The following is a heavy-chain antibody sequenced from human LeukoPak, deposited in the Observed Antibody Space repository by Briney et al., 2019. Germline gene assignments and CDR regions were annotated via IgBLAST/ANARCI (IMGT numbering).Heavy chain of an antibody. D-gene: IGHD5-18*01. Sequence: PSETLSLTCTVSGGSITSSTYYWSWIRQPPGKGLEWIGEINHSGSTNYNPSLKSRVTISVDTSKNQFSLKPSSVTAADTAVYYCARGVLYGIQLWRRILRTNWFDPWGQGTLVTVSS. CDR3: ARGVLYGIQLWRRILRTNWFDP. CDR2: INHSGST. J-gene: IGHJ5*02. V-gene: IGHV4-39*07. CDR1: GGSITSSTYY.